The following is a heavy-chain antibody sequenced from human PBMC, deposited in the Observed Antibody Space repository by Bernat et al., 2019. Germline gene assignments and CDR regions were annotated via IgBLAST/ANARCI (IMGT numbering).Heavy chain of an antibody. CDR3: ARGYYASGSYRRFDY. CDR2: ISVYNGDT. J-gene: IGHJ4*02. CDR1: GYIFTSYV. D-gene: IGHD3-10*01. V-gene: IGHV1-18*01. Sequence: QVQLVQSGAEVKKPGASVKVSCKASGYIFTSYVISWVRQAPGQGLEWMGWISVYNGDTNYAQKLQGRVTMTTDTSTSTAYLELRSLRSDDTAVYYCARGYYASGSYRRFDYWGQGTLVTVPS.